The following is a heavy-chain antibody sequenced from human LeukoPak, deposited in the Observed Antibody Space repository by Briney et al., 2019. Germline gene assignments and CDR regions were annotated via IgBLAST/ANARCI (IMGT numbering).Heavy chain of an antibody. CDR2: IYHSGST. CDR3: ARAPPTYCSGGSCYPNPEYYFDY. V-gene: IGHV4-30-2*01. D-gene: IGHD2-15*01. Sequence: SQTLSLTCAVSGGSISSGGYSWSWIRQPPGKGLEWIGYIYHSGSTYYNPSLKSRVTISVDRSKNQFSLKLSSVTAADTAVYYCARAPPTYCSGGSCYPNPEYYFDYWGQGTLVTVSS. J-gene: IGHJ4*02. CDR1: GGSISSGGYS.